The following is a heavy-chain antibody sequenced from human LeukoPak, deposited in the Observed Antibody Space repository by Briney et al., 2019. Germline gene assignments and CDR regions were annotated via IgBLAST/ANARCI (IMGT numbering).Heavy chain of an antibody. CDR2: IYYSGST. CDR3: ARDQGLGATYFYYYMDV. J-gene: IGHJ6*03. Sequence: SEALSLTCTVSGGSISSSSYYWGWIRQPPGKGLEWIGSIYYSGSTYYNPSLKSRVTISVDTSKNQFSLKLSSVTAADTAVYYCARDQGLGATYFYYYMDVWGKGTTVTISS. V-gene: IGHV4-39*07. D-gene: IGHD1-26*01. CDR1: GGSISSSSYY.